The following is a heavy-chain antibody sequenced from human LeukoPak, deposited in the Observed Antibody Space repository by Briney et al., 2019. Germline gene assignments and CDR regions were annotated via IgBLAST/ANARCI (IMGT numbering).Heavy chain of an antibody. Sequence: GASVKVSCKASGYTFTGYYMHWVRQAPGQGLEWMGWINPNSGGTNYAQKFQGRVTMTRDTSISTAYMELSRLRSDDTAVYYCARSFYDILTGYYYLAVDYWGQGTLATVSS. J-gene: IGHJ4*02. CDR2: INPNSGGT. V-gene: IGHV1-2*02. CDR1: GYTFTGYY. D-gene: IGHD3-9*01. CDR3: ARSFYDILTGYYYLAVDY.